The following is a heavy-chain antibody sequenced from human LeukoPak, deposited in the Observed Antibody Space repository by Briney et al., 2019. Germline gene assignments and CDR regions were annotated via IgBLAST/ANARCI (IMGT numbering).Heavy chain of an antibody. CDR1: GYTFTSYD. CDR3: ARGRRSILRVAATKYSDY. V-gene: IGHV1-8*01. D-gene: IGHD2-15*01. CDR2: MNPNSGNT. Sequence: GASVKVSCKASGYTFTSYDINWVRQATGQGLEWMGWMNPNSGNTGYAQKFQGRVTMTRNTSISTAYMELSSLRSEDTAVYYCARGRRSILRVAATKYSDYWGQGTLVTVSS. J-gene: IGHJ4*02.